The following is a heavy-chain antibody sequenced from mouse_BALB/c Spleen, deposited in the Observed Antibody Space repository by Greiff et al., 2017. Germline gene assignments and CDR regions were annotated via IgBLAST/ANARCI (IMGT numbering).Heavy chain of an antibody. CDR2: IDPANGNT. J-gene: IGHJ4*01. V-gene: IGHV14-3*02. D-gene: IGHD2-12*01. CDR1: GFNFKDTY. CDR3: ASTYDDAMDY. Sequence: VQLQQSGAELVKPGASVKLSCTASGFNFKDTYMHWVKQRPEQGLEWIGRIDPANGNTKYDPKFQGKANITADTSSNTAYLQLSSLTSEDTAVYYCASTYDDAMDYWGQGTSVTVSS.